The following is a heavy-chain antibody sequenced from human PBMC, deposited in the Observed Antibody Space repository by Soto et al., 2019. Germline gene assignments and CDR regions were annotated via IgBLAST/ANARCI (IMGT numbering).Heavy chain of an antibody. J-gene: IGHJ4*02. Sequence: PSETLSLTCTVSGGSISSYYWSWIRQPPGKGLEWIAYIYYSGSTTYNPSLKSRVTISVDTSKNQFSLKLSSVTAADTAVYYCARGYPLSYDSSGYYYFDYWGQGTLVTVSS. CDR2: IYYSGST. CDR1: GGSISSYY. V-gene: IGHV4-59*01. CDR3: ARGYPLSYDSSGYYYFDY. D-gene: IGHD3-22*01.